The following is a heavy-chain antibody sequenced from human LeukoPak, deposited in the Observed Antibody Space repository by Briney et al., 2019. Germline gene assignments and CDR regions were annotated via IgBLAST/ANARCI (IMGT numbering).Heavy chain of an antibody. CDR1: GGTFSGHA. D-gene: IGHD4-17*01. Sequence: ASVTLSCKASGGTFSGHAISWVRQAPGQGLEWMGGTIPTFGATNYTQRFQGRITITTDESTTTAYMELTSLRAEDTAVYFCAGGDPFNYYMDVWGKGTSVTVFS. V-gene: IGHV1-69*05. J-gene: IGHJ6*03. CDR3: AGGDPFNYYMDV. CDR2: TIPTFGAT.